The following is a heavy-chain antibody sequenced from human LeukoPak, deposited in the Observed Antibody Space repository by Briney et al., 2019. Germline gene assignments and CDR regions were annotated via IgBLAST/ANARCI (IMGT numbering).Heavy chain of an antibody. D-gene: IGHD2-2*01. V-gene: IGHV3-23*01. Sequence: GALGLYWAALGFTLSGYGMSWVRQAPGKGLEGVSAFSGRGGSTYYGASVKGRFTISRDISKKRLDLQMNSLTAEATAAYYCANDLCTSTRCPPHLDYWGQGTLVTVSS. CDR1: GFTLSGYG. CDR3: ANDLCTSTRCPPHLDY. J-gene: IGHJ4*02. CDR2: FSGRGGST.